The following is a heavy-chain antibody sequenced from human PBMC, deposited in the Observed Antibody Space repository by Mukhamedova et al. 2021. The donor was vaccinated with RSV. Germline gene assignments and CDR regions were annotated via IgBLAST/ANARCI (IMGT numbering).Heavy chain of an antibody. J-gene: IGHJ5*02. CDR3: ARDNRGYSGYRTWWFDP. Sequence: VRQAPGKGLEWVSVIYSGGSTYYADSVKGRFTISRHNSKNTLYLQMNSLRAEDTAVYYCARDNRGYSGYRTWWFDPWGQGTLVTV. CDR2: IYSGGST. V-gene: IGHV3-53*04. D-gene: IGHD5-12*01.